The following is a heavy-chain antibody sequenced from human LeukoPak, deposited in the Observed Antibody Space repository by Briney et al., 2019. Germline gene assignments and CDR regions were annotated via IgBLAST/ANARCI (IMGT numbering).Heavy chain of an antibody. V-gene: IGHV1-69*04. CDR1: GGTFNSYA. CDR2: VIPILNVA. D-gene: IGHD5-18*01. Sequence: SVKVSCTSSGGTFNSYAVNWLRQAPGQGLEWMGRVIPILNVANYAQDFQGRLTITADRSTGTAYMQLSSLTSEDTAVYYCAGGRQDSYSYTYFFDPWGQGTLVTVSS. J-gene: IGHJ5*02. CDR3: AGGRQDSYSYTYFFDP.